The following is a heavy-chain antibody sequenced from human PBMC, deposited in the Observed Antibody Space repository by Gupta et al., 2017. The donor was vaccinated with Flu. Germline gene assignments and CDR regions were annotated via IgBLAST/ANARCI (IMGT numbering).Heavy chain of an antibody. J-gene: IGHJ5*02. V-gene: IGHV4-34*01. CDR1: GGSFSGYY. D-gene: IGHD2-21*02. Sequence: QVQLQQWGAGLLKPSETLSLTCAVYGGSFSGYYWSWIRQPPGKGLEWIGEINHSGSTNYNPSLKSRVTISVDTSKNQFSLKLSSVTAADTAVYYWARVFMVVTASGWFDPWGQGTLVTVSS. CDR3: ARVFMVVTASGWFDP. CDR2: INHSGST.